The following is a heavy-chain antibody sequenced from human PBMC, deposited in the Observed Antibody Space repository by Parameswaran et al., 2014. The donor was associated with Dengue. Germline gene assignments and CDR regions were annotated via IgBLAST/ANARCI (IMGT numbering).Heavy chain of an antibody. Sequence: WVRQAPGQRLEWIGWIVFGSDITHYAQKFQDRVTITRDMSTSSTYLDLSSLTSEDTAVYYCAAVGSKCSSTSCDYHFDTWGQGTLVTVSS. CDR2: IVFGSDIT. V-gene: IGHV1-58*01. D-gene: IGHD2-2*01. CDR3: AAVGSKCSSTSCDYHFDT. J-gene: IGHJ4*02.